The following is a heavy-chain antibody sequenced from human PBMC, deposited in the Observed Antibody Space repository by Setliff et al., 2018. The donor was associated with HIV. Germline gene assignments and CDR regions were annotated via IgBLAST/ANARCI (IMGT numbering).Heavy chain of an antibody. J-gene: IGHJ4*02. CDR3: ARGRRDPQVRRKEVGYFDY. D-gene: IGHD2-2*01. CDR1: GGSISSYC. CDR2: IYTTGST. Sequence: PSETLSLTCTVSGGSISSYCWNWIRQSPGRGLEWIGYIYTTGSTNYNPSLKSRVTISVDTSKNQFSLKLSSVTAADTAVYYCARGRRDPQVRRKEVGYFDYWGQGTLITVSS. V-gene: IGHV4-4*09.